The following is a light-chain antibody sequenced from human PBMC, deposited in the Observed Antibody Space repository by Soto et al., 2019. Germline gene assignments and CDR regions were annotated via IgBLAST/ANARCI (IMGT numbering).Light chain of an antibody. CDR1: QGISDY. CDR3: QQSYSTPHT. V-gene: IGKV1-27*01. Sequence: DFQMTQSPSSLSASVGDRVIITCRASQGISDYLAWYQQKPGKVPKLLIYAASTLQSGVPSRFRGSGSGTDFTLTISSLQPEDVATYYCQQSYSTPHTFGQGTKLEIK. CDR2: AAS. J-gene: IGKJ2*01.